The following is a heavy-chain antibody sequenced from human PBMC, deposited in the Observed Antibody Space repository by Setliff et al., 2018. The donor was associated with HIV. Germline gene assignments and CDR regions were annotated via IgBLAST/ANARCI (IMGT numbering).Heavy chain of an antibody. D-gene: IGHD3-3*01. V-gene: IGHV3-11*01. CDR1: GFTFDDYG. J-gene: IGHJ6*03. CDR3: ARDSRPRSGFWVSDYYYYMDV. Sequence: GESLRLSCAASGFTFDDYGMSWVRQAPGKGLEWVSYISSGGTILHYADSVKGRFTISRDNAKNSLYLQMNSLRAEDTAVYYCARDSRPRSGFWVSDYYYYMDVWGKGTTVTVSS. CDR2: ISSGGTIL.